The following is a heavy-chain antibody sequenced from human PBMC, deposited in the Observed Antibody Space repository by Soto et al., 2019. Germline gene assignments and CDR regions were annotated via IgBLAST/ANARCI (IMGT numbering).Heavy chain of an antibody. CDR2: IIPIFRTP. J-gene: IGHJ5*02. D-gene: IGHD5-12*01. V-gene: IGHV1-69*01. CDR1: GATFSSFA. Sequence: QVQLVQSGAEVKQPGSSVRVSCQASGATFSSFAISWVRQAPGQGLEWMGGIIPIFRTPNYAQNFQGRVTITAAESTSSVYMELSRLRSEATAVYYCARSTGSGFRPGTHRFNWFDPWGQGTLVTVSS. CDR3: ARSTGSGFRPGTHRFNWFDP.